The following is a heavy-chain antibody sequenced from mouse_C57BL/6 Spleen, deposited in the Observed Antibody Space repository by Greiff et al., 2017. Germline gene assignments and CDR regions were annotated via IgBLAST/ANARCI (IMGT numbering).Heavy chain of an antibody. CDR2: IDPSDSET. Sequence: VQLQQPGAELVRPGSSVKLSCKASGYTFTSYWMHWVKQRPIQGLEWIGNIDPSDSETHYNQKFKDEATLTVAKSSSTAYMQLSSLTSADSAVYYGARGTWTGCFDDWGQGTTLTVSS. CDR1: GYTFTSYW. V-gene: IGHV1-52*01. J-gene: IGHJ2*01. CDR3: ARGTWTGCFDD.